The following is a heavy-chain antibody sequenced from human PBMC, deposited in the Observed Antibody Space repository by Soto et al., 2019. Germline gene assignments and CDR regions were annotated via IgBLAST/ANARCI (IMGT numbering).Heavy chain of an antibody. D-gene: IGHD2-21*02. CDR3: ARSAYCGGDCYSPSLDY. CDR1: GFTFIEDY. CDR2: ISASGYTI. Sequence: LGLCCAASGFTFIEDYMSWIRQAPGKGLEWVSYISASGYTIYYADSVKGRFTISRDNAKNSLSLQMNSLRAEDTAVYYCARSAYCGGDCYSPSLDYWGQGTLVTVSS. V-gene: IGHV3-11*01. J-gene: IGHJ4*02.